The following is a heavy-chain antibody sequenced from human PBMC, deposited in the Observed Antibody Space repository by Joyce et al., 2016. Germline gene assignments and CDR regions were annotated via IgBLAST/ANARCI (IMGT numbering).Heavy chain of an antibody. D-gene: IGHD6-13*01. CDR3: AKMSSAWYRYPIDY. V-gene: IGHV3-23*01. J-gene: IGHJ4*02. CDR1: GLTFSSYA. CDR2: ISGSGGST. Sequence: EVQLLESGGGLVQPGGSLRLSCAASGLTFSSYAMSWVRQVPGKGLDWVSAISGSGGSTYYADSVNGRFTISRDNSKNTLYLQMNSLRADDTAVYYCAKMSSAWYRYPIDYWGQGTLVTVSS.